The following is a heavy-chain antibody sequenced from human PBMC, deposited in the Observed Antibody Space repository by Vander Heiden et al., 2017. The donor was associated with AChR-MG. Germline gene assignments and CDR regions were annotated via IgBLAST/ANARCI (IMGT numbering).Heavy chain of an antibody. CDR3: ARVWDSQGSLNDH. Sequence: EVQLVESGGGLVQAGGSLRLSCVASGFTFRTYWMSWARQAPGKGPEWVANIKYDDTEIYYVDSVKGRFTISRDNARNSVYLQMHSLRVEDTAVYYCARVWDSQGSLNDHWGQGTLVTVSS. CDR2: IKYDDTEI. CDR1: GFTFRTYW. V-gene: IGHV3-7*01. J-gene: IGHJ4*02. D-gene: IGHD3-16*01.